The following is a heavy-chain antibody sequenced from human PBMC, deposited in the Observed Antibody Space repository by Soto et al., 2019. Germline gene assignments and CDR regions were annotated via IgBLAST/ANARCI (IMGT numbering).Heavy chain of an antibody. CDR3: SRTSSGRYTDY. V-gene: IGHV1-18*01. J-gene: IGHJ4*02. CDR1: GYTLTSYG. CDR2: ISAYNGNT. D-gene: IGHD6-19*01. Sequence: ASVKVSCKASGYTLTSYGISWVRQAPGQGLEWMGWISAYNGNTNYAQKLQGRVTMTTDTSTSTAYMELRSLRSDDTAVYYCSRTSSGRYTDYWGQGTLVTVSS.